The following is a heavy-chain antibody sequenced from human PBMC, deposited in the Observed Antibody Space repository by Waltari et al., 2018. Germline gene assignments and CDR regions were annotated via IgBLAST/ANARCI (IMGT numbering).Heavy chain of an antibody. CDR3: ARRGSSPLAFGIDP. CDR1: GYASSSGYY. V-gene: IGHV4-38-2*01. Sequence: QVQLQESGTGLVKPSETLSLTCDVSGYASSSGYYWGWIRQTPGKGLEWIGRSYHSGGTYYNPSLKSRVTISVDTSKNPFSLKLSSVTAADTAVYYCARRGSSPLAFGIDPWGQGTLVIVSS. D-gene: IGHD6-13*01. J-gene: IGHJ5*02. CDR2: SYHSGGT.